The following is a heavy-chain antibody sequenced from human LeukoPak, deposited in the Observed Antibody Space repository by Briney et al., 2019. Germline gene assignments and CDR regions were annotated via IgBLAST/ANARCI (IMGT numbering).Heavy chain of an antibody. V-gene: IGHV3-9*01. CDR3: AKGGYDLDYYMDV. CDR2: ISWNSGTI. D-gene: IGHD5-12*01. Sequence: GGSLRLSCAASGFTFDHYAMRWVRQAPGKGLEWVSGISWNSGTIGYADSVKGRFTISRDIAKNSLYLQMNSLRAEDTALYYCAKGGYDLDYYMDVWGKGTTVTISS. J-gene: IGHJ6*03. CDR1: GFTFDHYA.